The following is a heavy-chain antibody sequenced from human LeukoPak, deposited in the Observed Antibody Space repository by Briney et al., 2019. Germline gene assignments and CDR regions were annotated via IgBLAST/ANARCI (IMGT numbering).Heavy chain of an antibody. CDR1: GGSISSGGCY. J-gene: IGHJ1*01. CDR2: IYNSGRT. V-gene: IGHV4-39*01. D-gene: IGHD3-3*01. Sequence: PSETLSLTCAVSGGSISSGGCYWSWIRQPAGKGLQWIGSIYNSGRTNYNPSLKSRVTISVDTFENQFSLKLNSVTAADTAVYYCARTPGRDFLSGYYMGYWGQRTLVTVSS. CDR3: ARTPGRDFLSGYYMGY.